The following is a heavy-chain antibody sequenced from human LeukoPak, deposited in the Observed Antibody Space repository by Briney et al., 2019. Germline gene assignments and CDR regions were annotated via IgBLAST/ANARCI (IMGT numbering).Heavy chain of an antibody. CDR1: GGSISSGSYY. V-gene: IGHV4-61*02. D-gene: IGHD3-10*01. CDR2: IYTSGST. CDR3: ARENYYGSGGTEGYFDY. Sequence: SETLSLTCTVSGGSISSGSYYWSWIRQPAGKGLEWIGRIYTSGSTNYNPSLKSRVTISVDTSKNQFSLKLSSVTAADTAVYYCARENYYGSGGTEGYFDYWGQGTLVTVSS. J-gene: IGHJ4*02.